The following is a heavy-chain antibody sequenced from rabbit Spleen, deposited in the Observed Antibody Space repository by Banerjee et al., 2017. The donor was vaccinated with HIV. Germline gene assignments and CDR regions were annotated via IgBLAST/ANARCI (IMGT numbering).Heavy chain of an antibody. J-gene: IGHJ6*01. CDR2: IDSGSSGFT. CDR1: GVSFISNYY. D-gene: IGHD8-1*01. V-gene: IGHV1S40*01. CDR3: ARDSGSSFSSYGMDL. Sequence: ASGVSFISNYYMCWVRQAPGKGLEWIACIDSGSSGFTYFASWAKGRFTISKTSSTTVTLQMTSLTAADTATYFCARDSGSSFSSYGMDLWGQGTLVTVS.